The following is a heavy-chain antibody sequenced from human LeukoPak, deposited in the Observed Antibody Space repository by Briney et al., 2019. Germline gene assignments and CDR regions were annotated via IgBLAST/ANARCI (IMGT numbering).Heavy chain of an antibody. CDR2: IYYSGST. J-gene: IGHJ4*02. CDR3: ARHISAMDPVPIDY. V-gene: IGHV4-39*01. D-gene: IGHD5-18*01. Sequence: SETLSLTCTVSGGSISSGSYYWSWIRQPAGKGLEWIGSIYYSGSTYYNPSLKSRVTISVDTSKNQFSLKLSSVTAADTAVYYCARHISAMDPVPIDYWGQGTLVTVSS. CDR1: GGSISSGSYY.